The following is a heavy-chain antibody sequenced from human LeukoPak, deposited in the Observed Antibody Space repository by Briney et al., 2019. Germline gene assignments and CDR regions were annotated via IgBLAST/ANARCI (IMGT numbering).Heavy chain of an antibody. D-gene: IGHD2-21*01. CDR2: ISYDGSNK. J-gene: IGHJ5*02. V-gene: IGHV3-30*18. CDR3: AKGDQVIASHNWFDP. CDR1: GFTFSSYG. Sequence: PGGSLRLSCAASGFTFSSYGMHWVRQAPGKGLEWVAVISYDGSNKYYADSVKGRFTISRDNSKNTLYLQMISLRAEDTAVYYCAKGDQVIASHNWFDPWGQGTLVTVSS.